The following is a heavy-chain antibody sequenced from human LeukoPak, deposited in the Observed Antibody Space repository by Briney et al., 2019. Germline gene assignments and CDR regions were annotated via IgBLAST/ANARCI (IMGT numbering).Heavy chain of an antibody. Sequence: ASVKVSCKASGYTFTSYDINWVRQATGQGLEWMGWMNPNSGNTGYAQKFKGRVTMTRNTSISTAYMEMSSLRSEDTAVYYCARGDGSSTSCRSTNYYDYGMDVWGQGTTVTVSS. D-gene: IGHD2-2*01. V-gene: IGHV1-8*01. CDR1: GYTFTSYD. CDR3: ARGDGSSTSCRSTNYYDYGMDV. CDR2: MNPNSGNT. J-gene: IGHJ6*02.